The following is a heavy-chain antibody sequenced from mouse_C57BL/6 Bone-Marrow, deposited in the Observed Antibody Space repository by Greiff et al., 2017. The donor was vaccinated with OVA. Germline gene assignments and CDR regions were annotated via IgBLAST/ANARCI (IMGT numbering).Heavy chain of an antibody. CDR1: GYAFSSYW. V-gene: IGHV1-80*01. D-gene: IGHD2-4*01. CDR2: IYPGDGDT. CDR3: ARDDYDRFAY. J-gene: IGHJ3*01. Sequence: VKLVESGAELVKPGASVKISCKASGYAFSSYWMNWVKQRPGKGLEWIGQIYPGDGDTNYNGKFKGKATLTADKSSSTAYMQLSSLTSEDSAVYFCARDDYDRFAYWGQGTLVTVSA.